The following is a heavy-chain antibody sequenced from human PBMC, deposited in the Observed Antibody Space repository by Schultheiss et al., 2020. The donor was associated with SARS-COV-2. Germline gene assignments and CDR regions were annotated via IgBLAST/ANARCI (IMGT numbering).Heavy chain of an antibody. Sequence: GESLKISCAASGFTFSNAWMSWVRQAPGKGLEWVGRIKSKTDGGTTDYAAPVKGRFTISRDDSKNTLYLQMNSLRAEDTAIYYCAKSASYYYYYYMDVWGKGTTVTVSS. CDR1: GFTFSNAW. CDR3: AKSASYYYYYYMDV. V-gene: IGHV3-15*01. CDR2: IKSKTDGGTT. J-gene: IGHJ6*03.